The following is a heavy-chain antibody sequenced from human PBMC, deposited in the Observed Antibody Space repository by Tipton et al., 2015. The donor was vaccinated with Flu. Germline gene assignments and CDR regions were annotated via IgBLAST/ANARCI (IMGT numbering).Heavy chain of an antibody. V-gene: IGHV1-18*01. D-gene: IGHD2-2*01. CDR3: ARDMPQGVVVIPPAKRFDF. J-gene: IGHJ4*02. Sequence: QVQLVQSGAELKKPGASVLVSCKASGYTFNTYGISWVRQAPGQGLEWLGWISAYTDNRNYAKRFQGRITMTTDTSTSTAFMELRSLRSDDTAVYYCARDMPQGVVVIPPAKRFDFWGQGTLVTVS. CDR2: ISAYTDNR. CDR1: GYTFNTYG.